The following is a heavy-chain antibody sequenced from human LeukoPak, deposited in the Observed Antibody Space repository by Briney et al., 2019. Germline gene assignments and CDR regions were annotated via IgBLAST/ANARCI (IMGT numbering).Heavy chain of an antibody. V-gene: IGHV3-66*01. CDR1: GFTVSSND. Sequence: GGSLRLSCAASGFTVSSNDMSWVRQAPGKGLEWVSVIYSGGSTYYADSVKGRFTISRDNSKNTLYLQMNSLRAEDTAVYYCARSRGDNYYYYYGMDVWGQGTTVTVSS. CDR3: ARSRGDNYYYYYGMDV. CDR2: IYSGGST. J-gene: IGHJ6*02. D-gene: IGHD2-15*01.